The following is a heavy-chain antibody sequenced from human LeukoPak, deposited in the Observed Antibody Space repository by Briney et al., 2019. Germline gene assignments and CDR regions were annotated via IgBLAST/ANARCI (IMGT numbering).Heavy chain of an antibody. V-gene: IGHV3-7*01. CDR1: GFTFSSYW. CDR2: MNIDGSEK. CDR3: ARDPVEWELLLDY. D-gene: IGHD1-26*01. Sequence: GGSLRLSCAASGFTFSSYWMGWVRQAPGKRLEWVANMNIDGSEKYYADSAKGRFTISRDNARYSVYLQMNSLRVEDTAVYYCARDPVEWELLLDYWGQGTLVTVSS. J-gene: IGHJ4*02.